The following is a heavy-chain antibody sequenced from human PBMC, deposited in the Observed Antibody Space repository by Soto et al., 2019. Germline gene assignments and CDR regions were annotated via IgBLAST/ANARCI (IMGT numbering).Heavy chain of an antibody. V-gene: IGHV3-33*01. J-gene: IGHJ6*04. CDR1: GFTFSSYG. D-gene: IGHD2-2*01. CDR3: ARDRDPAHNIVVVPYVQKMDV. CDR2: IWYDGSNK. Sequence: PGGSLRLSCAASGFTFSSYGMHWVRQAPGKGLEWVAVIWYDGSNKYYADSVKGRFTISRDNSKNTLYLQMNSLRAEDTAVYYCARDRDPAHNIVVVPYVQKMDVWGKGTTVTVSS.